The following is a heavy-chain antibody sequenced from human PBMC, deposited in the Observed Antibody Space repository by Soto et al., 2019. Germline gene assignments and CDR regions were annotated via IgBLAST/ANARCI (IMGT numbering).Heavy chain of an antibody. CDR2: ISAYNGNT. J-gene: IGHJ6*02. Sequence: ASVKVSCKASGYTLTSYGISWVRQAPGQGLEWMGWISAYNGNTNYAQKLQGRVTMTTDTSTSTAYMELRSLRSDDTAVYYCARARGGDFWSGYSNGMDVWGQGTTVTVSS. CDR3: ARARGGDFWSGYSNGMDV. CDR1: GYTLTSYG. D-gene: IGHD3-3*01. V-gene: IGHV1-18*01.